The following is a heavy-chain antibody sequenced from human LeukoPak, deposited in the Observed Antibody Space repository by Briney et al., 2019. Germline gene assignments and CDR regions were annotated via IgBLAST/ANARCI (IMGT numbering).Heavy chain of an antibody. J-gene: IGHJ4*02. Sequence: SVTVSCXASGGTFSSYAISWVRQAPGQGLEWMGIINPSGGSTSYAQKFQGRVTMTRDTSTSTVYMELSSLRSEDTAVYYCARAWEYFDYWGQGTLVTVSS. CDR3: ARAWEYFDY. CDR1: GGTFSSYA. D-gene: IGHD1-26*01. CDR2: INPSGGST. V-gene: IGHV1-46*01.